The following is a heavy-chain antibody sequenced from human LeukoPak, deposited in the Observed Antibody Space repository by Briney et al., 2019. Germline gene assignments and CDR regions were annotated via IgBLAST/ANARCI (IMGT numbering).Heavy chain of an antibody. J-gene: IGHJ4*02. CDR1: GFTFSSYG. V-gene: IGHV3-33*01. D-gene: IGHD6-13*01. Sequence: GRSLRLSCAASGFTFSSYGMHWVRQAPGKGLEWVAVIWYDGSNKYYADSVKGRFTISRDNSKNTLYLQMNSLRAEDTAVYYCARDGINYSSSWYYWGQGTLVTVSS. CDR2: IWYDGSNK. CDR3: ARDGINYSSSWYY.